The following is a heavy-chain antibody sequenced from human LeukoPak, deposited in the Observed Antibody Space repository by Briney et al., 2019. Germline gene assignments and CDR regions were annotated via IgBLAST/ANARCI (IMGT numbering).Heavy chain of an antibody. CDR1: GYTFISYD. D-gene: IGHD2-15*01. CDR3: ARAGAVVDNWFDP. V-gene: IGHV1-8*03. J-gene: IGHJ5*02. CDR2: MNPNSGNT. Sequence: GASVKVSCKASGYTFISYDINWVRQATGQGLEWMGWMNPNSGNTGYAQKFQGRVTITRNTSISTAYMELSSLRSEDTAVYYCARAGAVVDNWFDPWGQGTLVTVSS.